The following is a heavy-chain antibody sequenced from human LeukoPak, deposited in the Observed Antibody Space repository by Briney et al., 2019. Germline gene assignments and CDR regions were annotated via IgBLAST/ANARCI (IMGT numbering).Heavy chain of an antibody. Sequence: SETLSLTCSVAGGSLSTYYWNWIRQTPGKGLGCIGTSSYGNTDYNPALKRRVTISVDTSKNQFSLKLTSVTAADTAVYYCAGDKAHSYGRYFDPWGQGALVIVSS. J-gene: IGHJ5*02. CDR1: GGSLSTYY. CDR2: SSYGNT. CDR3: AGDKAHSYGRYFDP. D-gene: IGHD5-18*01. V-gene: IGHV4-59*01.